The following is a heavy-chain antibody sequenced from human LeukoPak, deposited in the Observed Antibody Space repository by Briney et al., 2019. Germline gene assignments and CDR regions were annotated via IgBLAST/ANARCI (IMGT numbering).Heavy chain of an antibody. J-gene: IGHJ4*02. CDR1: GFTFSSYA. CDR3: ARGAHYYDSSGYCY. Sequence: PGGSLRLSCAASGFTFSSYAMHWVRQAPGKGLEYVSAISSNGGSTYYANSVKGRFTISRDNSKNTLYLQMGSLRAEDMAVYYCARGAHYYDSSGYCYWGQGTLVTVSS. D-gene: IGHD3-22*01. CDR2: ISSNGGST. V-gene: IGHV3-64*01.